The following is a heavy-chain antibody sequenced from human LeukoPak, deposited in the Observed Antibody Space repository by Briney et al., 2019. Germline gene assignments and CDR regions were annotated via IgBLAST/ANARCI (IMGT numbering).Heavy chain of an antibody. CDR2: IDWDGEK. CDR3: ARMKTMVRGVIYYGMDV. V-gene: IGHV2-70*11. D-gene: IGHD3-10*01. CDR1: GFSLSTTGMC. J-gene: IGHJ6*02. Sequence: SGPTLVNPTQTLTLTCTFSGFSLSTTGMCVSWIRQPPGKALEWLARIDWDGEKYYSTSLKTRLTISEDTSENQVVLTMTNMDPVDTATYYCARMKTMVRGVIYYGMDVWGQGTTVTVSS.